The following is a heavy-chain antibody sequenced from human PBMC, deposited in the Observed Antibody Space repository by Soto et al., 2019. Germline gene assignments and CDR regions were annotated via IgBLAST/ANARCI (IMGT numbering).Heavy chain of an antibody. J-gene: IGHJ4*02. CDR1: GYTFASYG. D-gene: IGHD4-17*01. Sequence: QVQLVQSGAEVKKPGASVKVSCKASGYTFASYGITWVRQAPGQGLEWMVWISAYNGDTKYAQKFQGRVTMTTDTSTGTAYMELRSLRSDDTAVFFCARDSSALTTYYFDYWGQGTLVTVSS. CDR2: ISAYNGDT. CDR3: ARDSSALTTYYFDY. V-gene: IGHV1-18*01.